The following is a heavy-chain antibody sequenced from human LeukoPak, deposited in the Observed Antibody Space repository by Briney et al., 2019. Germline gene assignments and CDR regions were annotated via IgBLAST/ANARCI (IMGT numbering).Heavy chain of an antibody. CDR2: INPNSGGT. V-gene: IGHV1-2*02. CDR1: GYTFTGYY. D-gene: IGHD6-13*01. J-gene: IGHJ4*02. Sequence: ASVKVSCKASGYTFTGYYMHWVRQAPGQGLEWMGWINPNSGGTNYAQKFQGRVTMTRDTSISTAYMELSRLRSDDTAVYYCARDHSSSCQLLDYWGQGTLVTVSS. CDR3: ARDHSSSCQLLDY.